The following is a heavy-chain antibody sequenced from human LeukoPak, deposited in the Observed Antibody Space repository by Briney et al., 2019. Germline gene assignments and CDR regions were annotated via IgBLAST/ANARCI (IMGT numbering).Heavy chain of an antibody. CDR3: VRGRLHAYYFDY. V-gene: IGHV4-39*07. CDR2: FYYSGST. J-gene: IGHJ4*02. CDR1: GGSISSSAYY. Sequence: SETLSLTCTASGGSISSSAYYWGWIRQPPGKGLEWIGSFYYSGSTYYNPSLKSRVTISVDTSKNQFSLKLSSVTAADTAVYYCVRGRLHAYYFDYWGQGILVTVSS.